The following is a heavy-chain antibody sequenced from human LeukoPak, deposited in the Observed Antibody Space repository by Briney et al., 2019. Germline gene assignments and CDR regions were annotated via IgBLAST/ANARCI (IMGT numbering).Heavy chain of an antibody. CDR3: ASNLRSYYDFWSGQGQDDY. J-gene: IGHJ4*02. Sequence: PSETLSLTCTVSGYSISSGYYWGWIRQPPGKGLEWIGSIYHSGSTYYNPSLKSRVTISVDTSKNQFSLKLSSVTAADTAVYYCASNLRSYYDFWSGQGQDDYWGQGTLVTVSS. V-gene: IGHV4-38-2*02. D-gene: IGHD3-3*01. CDR2: IYHSGST. CDR1: GYSISSGYY.